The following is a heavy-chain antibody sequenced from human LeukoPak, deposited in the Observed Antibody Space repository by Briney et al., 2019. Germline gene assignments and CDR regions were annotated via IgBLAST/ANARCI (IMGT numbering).Heavy chain of an antibody. J-gene: IGHJ4*02. V-gene: IGHV3-23*01. CDR1: GFTVSSYG. CDR3: AKGPSLQLVRNYFDY. Sequence: GGSLRLSCAASGFTVSSYGMTWVRQAPGKGLEWVSAISGSGGSTYYADSVKGRFTISRDNSKNTLYLQMNSLRAEDTAVYYCAKGPSLQLVRNYFDYWGQGTLVTVSS. CDR2: ISGSGGST. D-gene: IGHD6-13*01.